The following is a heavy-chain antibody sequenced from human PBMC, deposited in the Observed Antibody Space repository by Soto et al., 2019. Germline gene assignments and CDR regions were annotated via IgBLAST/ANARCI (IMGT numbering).Heavy chain of an antibody. CDR1: GFTFSLYS. CDR2: ISRSSTGI. V-gene: IGHV3-48*02. CDR3: ARAVTWGLDV. J-gene: IGHJ6*01. Sequence: EVQLVESGGGLVQPGGSLRLSCAASGFTFSLYSMSWVRQAPGKGLEWVSYISRSSTGIHYADSVKGRFTISRDDVTNYMHLQMNSLRDGDTAVYYCARAVTWGLDVWGQGTTVSISS. D-gene: IGHD3-10*01.